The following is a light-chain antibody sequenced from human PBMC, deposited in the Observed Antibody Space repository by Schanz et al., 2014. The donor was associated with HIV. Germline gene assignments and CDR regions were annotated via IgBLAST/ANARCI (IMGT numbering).Light chain of an antibody. V-gene: IGLV1-40*01. CDR2: DNT. CDR3: CSYAGSSTHVV. Sequence: QSVLTQPPSVSGAPGQRVTISCTGGSSNLGTNFQVHWYQQLPGTAPKLLIFDNTHRPSGVPARFSGSKSGSSASLAISGLQAEDEADYYCCSYAGSSTHVVFGGGTKLTVL. J-gene: IGLJ2*01. CDR1: SSNLGTNFQ.